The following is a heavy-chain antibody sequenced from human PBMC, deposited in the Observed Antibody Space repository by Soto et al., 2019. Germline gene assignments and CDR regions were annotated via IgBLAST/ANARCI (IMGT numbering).Heavy chain of an antibody. CDR2: INHSGST. J-gene: IGHJ6*02. Sequence: QVQLQQWGAGLLKPSETLSLTCAVYGGSFSGYYWSWIRQPPGKGLEWIGEINHSGSTNYNPSLKSRVTISVDTSKNQFSLKLSSVTAADTAVYYCARAPYYDFWSGYYPSVSHGMDVWGQGTTVTVSS. V-gene: IGHV4-34*01. CDR3: ARAPYYDFWSGYYPSVSHGMDV. CDR1: GGSFSGYY. D-gene: IGHD3-3*01.